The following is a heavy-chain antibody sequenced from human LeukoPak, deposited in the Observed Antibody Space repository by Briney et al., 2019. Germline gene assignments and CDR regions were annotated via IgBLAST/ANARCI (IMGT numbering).Heavy chain of an antibody. D-gene: IGHD1-26*01. CDR3: VREYIGSSDFDY. Sequence: GGSLRLSCAVSGFTFSNFWVSWVRQAPGKGLEWVANIQQDGSAKHYLDSVKGRFTISRDNAKNSVFLQMNSLRAEDTALYYCVREYIGSSDFDYWGQGTLVTVSS. CDR1: GFTFSNFW. J-gene: IGHJ4*02. CDR2: IQQDGSAK. V-gene: IGHV3-7*04.